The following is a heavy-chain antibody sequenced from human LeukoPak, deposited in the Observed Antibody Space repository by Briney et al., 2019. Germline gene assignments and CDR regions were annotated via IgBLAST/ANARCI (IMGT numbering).Heavy chain of an antibody. J-gene: IGHJ4*02. CDR1: GFSISSGYS. CDR2: IYHSGST. D-gene: IGHD1-1*01. V-gene: IGHV4-38-2*01. CDR3: ARRPISTGIDY. Sequence: ASETLSLTCAVSGFSISSGYSWDWIRQPPGKGLEWIGNIYHSGSTYYNPSLKSRVTISVDTPKNQFSLKLTSVTAADAAVYYCARRPISTGIDYWGQGTLVTVSS.